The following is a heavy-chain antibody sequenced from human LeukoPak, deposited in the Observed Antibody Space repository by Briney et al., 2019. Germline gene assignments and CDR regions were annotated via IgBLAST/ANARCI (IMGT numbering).Heavy chain of an antibody. Sequence: GGSLRLSCATSGFTFSSYAMSWVRQAPGKGLEWVSGISGSAGSTYYADSVKGRFTISRDNSKNTLHLQMNSLRAEDTAVYYCAKDIAMIIVVISHFDNWGQGTLVTVSS. CDR2: ISGSAGST. CDR3: AKDIAMIIVVISHFDN. CDR1: GFTFSSYA. J-gene: IGHJ4*02. V-gene: IGHV3-23*01. D-gene: IGHD3-22*01.